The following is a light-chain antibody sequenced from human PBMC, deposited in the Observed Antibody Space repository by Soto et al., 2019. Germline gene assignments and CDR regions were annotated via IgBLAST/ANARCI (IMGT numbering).Light chain of an antibody. CDR3: QQRGNWPRIT. CDR2: GAS. CDR1: QSVSSSY. Sequence: EIVLTQSPGTLSLSPGERATLSCRASQSVSSSYLAWYQQKPGQAPRLLIFGASSRATGIPDRFSGSGSGTDFTLTISRLEPEDFAVYYCQQRGNWPRITFGQGTRLEIK. V-gene: IGKV3D-20*02. J-gene: IGKJ5*01.